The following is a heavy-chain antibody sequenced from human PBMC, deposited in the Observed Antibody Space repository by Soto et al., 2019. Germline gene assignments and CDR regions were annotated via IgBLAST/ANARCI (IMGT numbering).Heavy chain of an antibody. D-gene: IGHD6-19*01. CDR1: GFTFSSYG. CDR2: ISYDGSNK. V-gene: IGHV3-30*03. J-gene: IGHJ4*02. CDR3: ARDSSGWIAIDY. Sequence: GGSLRLSCAASGFTFSSYGMHWVRQAPGKGLEWVAVISYDGSNKYYADSVKGRFTISRDNSKNTLYLQMNSLRAEDTAVYYCARDSSGWIAIDYWGQGTLVTVSS.